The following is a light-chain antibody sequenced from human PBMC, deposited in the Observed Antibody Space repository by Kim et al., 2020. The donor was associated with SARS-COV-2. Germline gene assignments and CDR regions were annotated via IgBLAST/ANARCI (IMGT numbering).Light chain of an antibody. CDR3: QAWDSSTSYV. CDR1: KLGDKY. J-gene: IGLJ1*01. CDR2: QDN. Sequence: SYELTQPPSVSVSPGQTATITCSGEKLGDKYACWYQQKPGQSPVLVIYQDNKRPSGIPERFSGSNSGNTATLTISGTQAMDEADYYCQAWDSSTSYVFGT. V-gene: IGLV3-1*01.